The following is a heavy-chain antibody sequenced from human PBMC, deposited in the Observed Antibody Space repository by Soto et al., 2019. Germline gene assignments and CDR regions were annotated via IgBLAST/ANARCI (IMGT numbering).Heavy chain of an antibody. Sequence: QVHLKQSGPGLVNPSETLSLTCTVSGGSMSSYYWSWMRQPDGKVLEWIGRVYSSGGNHYNPSLKSRVTISLDTSKNQCTLRLLDVTDADTAVYYCARGQGFADWFDPWGQGTLVTVSS. J-gene: IGHJ5*02. CDR1: GGSMSSYY. V-gene: IGHV4-4*07. D-gene: IGHD3-3*01. CDR3: ARGQGFADWFDP. CDR2: VYSSGGN.